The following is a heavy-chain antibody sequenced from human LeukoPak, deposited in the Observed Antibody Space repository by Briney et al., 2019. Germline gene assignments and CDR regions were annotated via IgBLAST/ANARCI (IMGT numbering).Heavy chain of an antibody. D-gene: IGHD6-13*01. Sequence: GGSLRLSCTASGFPFSNYWMHWVRQAPGKGLEWVAFIRYDGSNKYYADSVKGRFTISRDNSKNTLYLQMNSLRAEDTAVYNCAKDGIAAAGYYYYYMDVWGKGTTVTVSS. CDR1: GFPFSNYW. J-gene: IGHJ6*03. V-gene: IGHV3-30*02. CDR2: IRYDGSNK. CDR3: AKDGIAAAGYYYYYMDV.